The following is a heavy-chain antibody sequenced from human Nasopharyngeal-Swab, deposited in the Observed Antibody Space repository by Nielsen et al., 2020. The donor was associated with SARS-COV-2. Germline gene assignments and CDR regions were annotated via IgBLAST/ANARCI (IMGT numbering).Heavy chain of an antibody. CDR2: ISAYNGNT. Sequence: ASVKVSCQASGYTFTSSGISWVRQAPGQWLEWMGWISAYNGNTNYAQKLQGRVTMTTDTSTSTAYMELRSLRSDDTAVYYCARWAGIGDYYYGMDVWGQGTTVTVSS. V-gene: IGHV1-18*01. J-gene: IGHJ6*02. CDR3: ARWAGIGDYYYGMDV. CDR1: GYTFTSSG. D-gene: IGHD6-19*01.